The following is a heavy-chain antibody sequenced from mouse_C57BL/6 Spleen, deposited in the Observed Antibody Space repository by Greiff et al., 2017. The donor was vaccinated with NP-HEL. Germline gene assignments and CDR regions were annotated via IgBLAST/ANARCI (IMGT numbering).Heavy chain of an antibody. J-gene: IGHJ1*03. V-gene: IGHV1-64*01. CDR3: ARENCNYPYWYFDV. Sequence: QVQLKQSGAELVKPGASVKLSCKASGYTFTSYWMHWVKQRPGQGLEWIGMIHPNSGSTNYNEKFKSKATLTVDKSSSTAYMQLSSLTSEDSAVYYWARENCNYPYWYFDVWGTGTTVTVSS. D-gene: IGHD2-1*01. CDR1: GYTFTSYW. CDR2: IHPNSGST.